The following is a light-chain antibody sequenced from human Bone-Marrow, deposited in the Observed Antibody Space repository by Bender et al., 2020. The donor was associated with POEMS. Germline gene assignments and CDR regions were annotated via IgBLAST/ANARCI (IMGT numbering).Light chain of an antibody. CDR3: QSYDNSLGGWV. Sequence: QSVLTQPPSVSGAPRQRVTISCSGSSSNIGKYAVNWYQQLPGTAPKLLIYGYNNRPSGVPDRFSGSKSGTSASLAITGLQAEDEGDYYCQSYDNSLGGWVFGGGTKLTVL. CDR2: GYN. V-gene: IGLV1-40*01. J-gene: IGLJ3*02. CDR1: SSNIGKYA.